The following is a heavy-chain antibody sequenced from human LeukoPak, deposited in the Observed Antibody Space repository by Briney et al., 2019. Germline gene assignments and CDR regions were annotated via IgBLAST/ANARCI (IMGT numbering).Heavy chain of an antibody. D-gene: IGHD2-8*01. CDR3: AGPPHCTNGVCDDY. Sequence: GASVKVSCKASGGTFSSYAISWVRQAPGQGLEWMGGIIPIFGTANYAQKFQGRVTITADESMSTAYMELSSLRSEDTAVYYCAGPPHCTNGVCDDYWGQGTLVTVSS. CDR1: GGTFSSYA. J-gene: IGHJ4*02. V-gene: IGHV1-69*13. CDR2: IIPIFGTA.